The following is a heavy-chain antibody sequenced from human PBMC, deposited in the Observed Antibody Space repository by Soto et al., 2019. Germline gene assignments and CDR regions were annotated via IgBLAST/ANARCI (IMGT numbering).Heavy chain of an antibody. Sequence: ASVKVSCKASGYTFTGYYLHWVRQAPGQGLEWMGWINPNIGGANYAQKFQGRVTMTTDTSMSTAYMELSRLRSEDTAVYYCARDGEYSGYDYSGDNWFDPWGQGTLVTVSS. CDR2: INPNIGGA. D-gene: IGHD5-12*01. J-gene: IGHJ5*02. V-gene: IGHV1-2*02. CDR1: GYTFTGYY. CDR3: ARDGEYSGYDYSGDNWFDP.